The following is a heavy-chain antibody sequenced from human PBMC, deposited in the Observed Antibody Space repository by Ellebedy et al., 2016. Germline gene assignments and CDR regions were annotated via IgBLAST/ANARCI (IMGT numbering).Heavy chain of an antibody. D-gene: IGHD3-22*01. V-gene: IGHV5-51*01. CDR1: GYSFASYW. CDR2: IYPGDSDT. CDR3: ARTYYYDSSGYLLNRRTKRSMLAFDI. Sequence: GESLKISCKGSGYSFASYWIGWVRQMPGKGLEWMGIIYPGDSDTRYSPSFQGQVTISADKSISTAYLQWSSLKASDTAMYYCARTYYYDSSGYLLNRRTKRSMLAFDIWGQGTMVTVSS. J-gene: IGHJ3*02.